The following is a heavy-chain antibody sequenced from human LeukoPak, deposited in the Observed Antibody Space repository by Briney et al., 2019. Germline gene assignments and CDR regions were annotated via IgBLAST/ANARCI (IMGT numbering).Heavy chain of an antibody. J-gene: IGHJ4*02. V-gene: IGHV3-21*01. Sequence: KLSCKASGYTFTSYDINWVRQAPGKGLEWVSSISSSSSYIYYADSVKGRFTISRDNAKNSLYLQMNSLRAEDTAVYYCARADWDTAMIDYWGQGTLVTVSS. D-gene: IGHD5-18*01. CDR2: ISSSSSYI. CDR3: ARADWDTAMIDY. CDR1: GYTFTSYD.